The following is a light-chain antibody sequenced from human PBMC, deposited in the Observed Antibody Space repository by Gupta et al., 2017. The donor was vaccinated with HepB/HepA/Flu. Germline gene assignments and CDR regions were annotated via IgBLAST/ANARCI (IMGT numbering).Light chain of an antibody. CDR3: QQYENLPPLT. Sequence: DIQMTQSPSSLSASVGDRVTITCQASQDISNYLNWYQQKPGKAPKLLIYDASNLETGVPSRFSGSGSGTDFTFTISSRQQEDIAAYYCQQYENLPPLTFGQGTQLEIK. CDR2: DAS. CDR1: QDISNY. V-gene: IGKV1-33*01. J-gene: IGKJ5*01.